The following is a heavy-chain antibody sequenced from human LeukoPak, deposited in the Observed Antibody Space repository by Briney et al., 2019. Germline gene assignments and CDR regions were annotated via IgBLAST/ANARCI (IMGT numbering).Heavy chain of an antibody. CDR1: GYTFTGYY. V-gene: IGHV1-2*06. CDR2: INPNNGGT. CDR3: AGDYCGGDCFPDY. D-gene: IGHD2-21*02. J-gene: IGHJ4*02. Sequence: ASVKVSCKASGYTFTGYYIHWVRQAPGQGLEWMGRINPNNGGTNYAQKFQGRVTMTRDMSMSTAYMELSRLRSVDTAVYYCAGDYCGGDCFPDYRGQGTLVTVSS.